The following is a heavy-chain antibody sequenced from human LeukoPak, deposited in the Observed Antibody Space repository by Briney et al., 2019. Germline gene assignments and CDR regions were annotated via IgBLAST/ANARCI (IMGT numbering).Heavy chain of an antibody. J-gene: IGHJ4*02. D-gene: IGHD2-15*01. Sequence: GGSLRLSCAASGCTFSSYNMNWGRQAPGRGLDWVSSSSRTGSDIYYAYSVKGRFTISRDNAQNSLYMQMNSLRVEDTAVYYCARVLETDCRGGSCYSGLDYWGQGTLVTVSS. CDR2: SSRTGSDI. V-gene: IGHV3-21*01. CDR3: ARVLETDCRGGSCYSGLDY. CDR1: GCTFSSYN.